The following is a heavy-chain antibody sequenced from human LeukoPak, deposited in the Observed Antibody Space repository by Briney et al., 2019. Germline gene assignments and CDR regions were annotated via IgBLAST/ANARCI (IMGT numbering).Heavy chain of an antibody. CDR1: GYTFTSYG. Sequence: ASVKVFCKASGYTFTSYGISWVRQAPGQGLEWMGWISAYNGNTNYAQKLQGRVTMTTDTSTSTAYMELRSLRSDDTAVYYCARVWYYDYVWGSYRLDYWGQGTLVTVPS. CDR2: ISAYNGNT. V-gene: IGHV1-18*01. D-gene: IGHD3-16*02. CDR3: ARVWYYDYVWGSYRLDY. J-gene: IGHJ4*02.